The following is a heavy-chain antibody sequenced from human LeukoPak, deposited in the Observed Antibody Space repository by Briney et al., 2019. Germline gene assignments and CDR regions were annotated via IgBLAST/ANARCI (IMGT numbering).Heavy chain of an antibody. CDR2: IYYSGRT. Sequence: PSETLSLTCTVSGGSIRSYYWSWIRQPPGKGLEWIGPIYYSGRTYYNPSLKSRVTISEDMSKNQFSLKLRSVTAADTAVYYCARLASAAAGLRYFDYWSQGTLVTVSS. CDR1: GGSIRSYY. J-gene: IGHJ4*02. D-gene: IGHD6-13*01. V-gene: IGHV4-59*04. CDR3: ARLASAAAGLRYFDY.